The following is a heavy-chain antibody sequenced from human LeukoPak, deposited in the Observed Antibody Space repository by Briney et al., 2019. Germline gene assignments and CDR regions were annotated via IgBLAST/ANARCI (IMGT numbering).Heavy chain of an antibody. Sequence: GESLQISCKGSGYSFSNSYIGWVRQMPGKGLEWMGTIYPGDSDTRYSPSFQGRVTISADKSISTAYLQWSSLKASDTAIYYCARRRFVAGSYGYWGQGTLVTVSS. V-gene: IGHV5-51*01. J-gene: IGHJ4*02. CDR1: GYSFSNSY. CDR3: ARRRFVAGSYGY. D-gene: IGHD3-10*01. CDR2: IYPGDSDT.